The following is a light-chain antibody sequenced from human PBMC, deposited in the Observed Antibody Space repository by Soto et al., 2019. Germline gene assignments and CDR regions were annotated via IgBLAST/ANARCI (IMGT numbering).Light chain of an antibody. CDR2: WAS. V-gene: IGKV4-1*01. CDR3: QQYEHWPQLT. J-gene: IGKJ4*01. CDR1: QSVLYSSNNKNY. Sequence: DIVMTQSPDSLAVSLGARATINCKSSQSVLYSSNNKNYVAWYQQQPGQPPKLIVYWASTRESVVPDLFSCSGSGTEFTITISSLQSEDIAVYYCQQYEHWPQLTFGGGTKVDIK.